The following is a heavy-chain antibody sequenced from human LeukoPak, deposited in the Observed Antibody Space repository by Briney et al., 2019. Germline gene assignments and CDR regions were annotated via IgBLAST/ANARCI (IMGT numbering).Heavy chain of an antibody. D-gene: IGHD3-16*01. CDR1: GGSFR. CDR2: VNDRGVA. V-gene: IGHV4-34*01. CDR3: ERGVVSGRFGDYYYYMDA. J-gene: IGHJ6*03. Sequence: SETLSLTCAVYGGSFRTWIRQAPGKGLQWIGEVNDRGVANYNPSLQSRLTISEDRSKNQFSLRLPSVTAADTAVYYCERGVVSGRFGDYYYYMDAWGKGTAVTVSS.